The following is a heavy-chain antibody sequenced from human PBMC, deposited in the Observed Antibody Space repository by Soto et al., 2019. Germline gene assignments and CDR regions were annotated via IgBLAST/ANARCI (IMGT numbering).Heavy chain of an antibody. CDR3: ARDHGSWYAPRQLPEY. Sequence: QVQLVQSGAEVKKPGASVKVSCKASGYTFTSYYMHWVRQAPGQGLEWMGIINPSGGSTSYAQKFQGRVTMTRDTSTSTVYMELSSLRSEDTAVYYCARDHGSWYAPRQLPEYWGQGTLVTVSS. V-gene: IGHV1-46*01. CDR1: GYTFTSYY. D-gene: IGHD6-13*01. CDR2: INPSGGST. J-gene: IGHJ4*02.